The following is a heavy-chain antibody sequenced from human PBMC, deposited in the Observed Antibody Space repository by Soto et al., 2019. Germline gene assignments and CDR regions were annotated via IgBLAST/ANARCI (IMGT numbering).Heavy chain of an antibody. V-gene: IGHV5-10-1*01. CDR1: WYRFINFC. CDR2: IDPSDSYT. Sequence: GAPLKVCCKGFWYRFINFCISWVRQMPGKGLEWMGRIDPSDSYTNYSPSFQGHVTISADKSISTAYLQWSSLKASDTAMYYCARPSSIAAAGGVDIWGQGTMVTVSS. CDR3: ARPSSIAAAGGVDI. D-gene: IGHD6-13*01. J-gene: IGHJ3*02.